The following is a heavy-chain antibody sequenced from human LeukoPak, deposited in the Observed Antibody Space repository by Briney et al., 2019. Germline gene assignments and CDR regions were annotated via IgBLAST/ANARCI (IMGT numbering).Heavy chain of an antibody. J-gene: IGHJ3*02. D-gene: IGHD2-21*01. CDR2: ISYDGSNK. CDR3: ASLIVVVLDDAFDI. CDR1: GFTFSSYA. Sequence: GGSLRLSCAASGFTFSSYAMHWVRQAPGKGLEWVVVISYDGSNKYYADSVKGRFTISRDNSKNTLYLQMNSLRAEDTAVYYCASLIVVVLDDAFDIWGQGTMVTVSS. V-gene: IGHV3-30*04.